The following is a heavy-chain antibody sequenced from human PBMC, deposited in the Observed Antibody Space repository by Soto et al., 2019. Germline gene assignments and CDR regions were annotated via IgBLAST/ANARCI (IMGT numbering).Heavy chain of an antibody. CDR2: ISGSGGST. J-gene: IGHJ3*02. CDR3: AKALNGYLGELSFKAGGGVAAFDI. D-gene: IGHD3-16*02. CDR1: GFTFSSYS. V-gene: IGHV3-23*01. Sequence: GGSLRLSCAASGFTFSSYSMSWVRQAPGKGLEWVSAISGSGGSTYYADSVKGRFTISRDNSKNTLYLQMNSLRAEDRAVYYCAKALNGYLGELSFKAGGGVAAFDIWGQGTMVTVSS.